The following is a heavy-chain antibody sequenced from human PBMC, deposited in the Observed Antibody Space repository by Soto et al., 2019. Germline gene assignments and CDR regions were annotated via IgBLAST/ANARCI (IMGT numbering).Heavy chain of an antibody. D-gene: IGHD4-4*01. CDR3: GNSYIGY. V-gene: IGHV3-7*05. CDR2: IHEDGSKR. CDR1: GFTFRACW. Sequence: GGSLRLSCEASGFTFRACWMDWVRQAPGRGLGWVANIHEDGSKRNYVDSVRGRFTISRDNAKNSLYLHMNSLRAEDTAVYYCGNSYIGYWGQGTLVTVSS. J-gene: IGHJ4*02.